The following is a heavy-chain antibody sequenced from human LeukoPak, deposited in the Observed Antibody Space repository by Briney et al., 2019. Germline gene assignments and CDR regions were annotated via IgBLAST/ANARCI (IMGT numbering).Heavy chain of an antibody. CDR1: GFTFSSYS. D-gene: IGHD2-21*02. Sequence: GGSLRLSCAASGFTFSSYSMNWVRQAPGKGLELVSSISSSGSYIYYADSVKGRFTVSRDNAKNSLYLQMNSLRAEDTAVYYCARETWVVVTTIRCDASDIWGQGTMVTVSS. V-gene: IGHV3-21*01. CDR3: ARETWVVVTTIRCDASDI. J-gene: IGHJ3*02. CDR2: ISSSGSYI.